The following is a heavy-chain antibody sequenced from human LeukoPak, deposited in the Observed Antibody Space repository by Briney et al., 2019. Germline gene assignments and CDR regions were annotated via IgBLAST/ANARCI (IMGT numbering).Heavy chain of an antibody. Sequence: GGSLRLSCAASGFTVSRNYMTWVRQAPGKGLEWVSVIYSGGSTYYADSVKGRFTISRDNSKNTLYLQMNSLRAEDTAVYYCAGTIVGKWAIDYWGQGTLVAVSS. CDR1: GFTVSRNY. D-gene: IGHD3-22*01. CDR3: AGTIVGKWAIDY. J-gene: IGHJ4*02. V-gene: IGHV3-53*01. CDR2: IYSGGST.